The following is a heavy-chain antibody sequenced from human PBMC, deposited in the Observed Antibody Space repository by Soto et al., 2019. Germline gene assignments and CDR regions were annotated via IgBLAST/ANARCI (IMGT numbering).Heavy chain of an antibody. CDR3: AKDGNTLRWFGELLCLDY. D-gene: IGHD3-10*01. CDR2: ISYDGSNK. CDR1: GFTFSSYG. J-gene: IGHJ4*02. Sequence: GGSLRLSCAASGFTFSSYGMHWVRQAPGKGLEWVAVISYDGSNKYYADSVKGRFTISRDNSKNTLYLQMNSLRAEDTAVYYCAKDGNTLRWFGELLCLDYWGQGTLVTVSS. V-gene: IGHV3-30*18.